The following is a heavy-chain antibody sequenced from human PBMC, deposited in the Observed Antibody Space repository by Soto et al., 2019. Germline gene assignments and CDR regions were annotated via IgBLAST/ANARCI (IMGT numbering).Heavy chain of an antibody. CDR3: ARRVPAAPNWFDP. D-gene: IGHD2-2*01. Sequence: QVQLQESGPGLVKPSGTLSLTCAVSGGSISSGTWWSWVRQPLGRGLEWIGEIYHSGSPNYNPSLKSRVTMSVDKSKNLFSLRLSSVTAADSALYYCARRVPAAPNWFDPWGQGTLVTVSS. V-gene: IGHV4-4*02. J-gene: IGHJ5*02. CDR2: IYHSGSP. CDR1: GGSISSGTW.